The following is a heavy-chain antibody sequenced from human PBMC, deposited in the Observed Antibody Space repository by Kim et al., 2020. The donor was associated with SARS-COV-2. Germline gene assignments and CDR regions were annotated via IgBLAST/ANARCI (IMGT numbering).Heavy chain of an antibody. CDR2: IDTSGVT. J-gene: IGHJ2*01. D-gene: IGHD4-4*01. Sequence: GGSLRLSCVASGFTFSNYAVSWVRQAPGQVLEWVSGIDTSGVTHYAASVKGRFTISRDYSKNTLYLQMNSLISEDTALYYCAHSYSNRYWNFDLWGRGTLVTASS. CDR3: AHSYSNRYWNFDL. CDR1: GFTFSNYA. V-gene: IGHV3-23*01.